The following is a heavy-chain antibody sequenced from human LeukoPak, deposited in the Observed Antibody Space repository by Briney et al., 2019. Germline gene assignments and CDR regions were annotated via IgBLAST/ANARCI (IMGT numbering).Heavy chain of an antibody. V-gene: IGHV4-4*07. Sequence: PSETLSLTCTVSGGSISSYYWSWIRQPAGNGLEWIGRIYTSGSTNYNPPLKSRVTMSVDTSKNQFSLKLRSETAADTAVYYCARGYNWGSPTRNFYYLDVWGKGTTVTVSS. CDR1: GGSISSYY. J-gene: IGHJ6*03. CDR2: IYTSGST. D-gene: IGHD7-27*01. CDR3: ARGYNWGSPTRNFYYLDV.